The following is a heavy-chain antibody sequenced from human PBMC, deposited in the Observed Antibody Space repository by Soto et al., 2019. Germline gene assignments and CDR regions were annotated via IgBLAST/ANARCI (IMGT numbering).Heavy chain of an antibody. V-gene: IGHV4-34*01. CDR2: INHSGST. CDR3: ARRPMGYTRTYYYCYLDV. CDR1: GGSFSGYY. Sequence: QVQLQQWGAGLLKPSETLSLTCAVYGGSFSGYYWSWIRQPPGKGLEWIGEINHSGSTNYNPSLKSRVTISVDTSKTQFSLKLSSVTAADTAVYYCARRPMGYTRTYYYCYLDVWGKGTTVTVSS. D-gene: IGHD6-13*01. J-gene: IGHJ6*03.